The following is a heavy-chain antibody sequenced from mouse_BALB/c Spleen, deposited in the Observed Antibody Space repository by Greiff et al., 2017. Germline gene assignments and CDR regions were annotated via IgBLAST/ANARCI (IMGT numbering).Heavy chain of an antibody. CDR2: ISTYYGDA. CDR1: GYTFTDYA. CDR3: ARWDYGFAY. J-gene: IGHJ3*01. V-gene: IGHV1S137*01. Sequence: LVESGAELVRPGVSVKISCKGSGYTFTDYAMHWVKQSHAKSLEWIGVISTYYGDASYNQKFKGKATMTVDKSSSTAYMELARLTSEDSAIYYCARWDYGFAYWGQGTLVTVSA. D-gene: IGHD1-1*01.